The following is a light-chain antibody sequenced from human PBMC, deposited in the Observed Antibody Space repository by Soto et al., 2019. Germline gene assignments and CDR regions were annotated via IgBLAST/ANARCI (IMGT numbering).Light chain of an antibody. J-gene: IGLJ2*01. Sequence: QSALTQPRSVSGSPGQSVTISCTGTSSDVGGYNYVSWYQQHPGKAPKLMIYDVSKRPSGVPDRFSGSKSDNTASLTISGLQAEDEADYYCCSYGGNYTLILGGGTQLTVL. CDR3: CSYGGNYTLI. CDR1: SSDVGGYNY. V-gene: IGLV2-11*01. CDR2: DVS.